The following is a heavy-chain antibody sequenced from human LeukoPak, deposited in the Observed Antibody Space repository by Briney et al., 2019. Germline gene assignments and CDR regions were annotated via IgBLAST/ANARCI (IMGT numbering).Heavy chain of an antibody. CDR3: ARDGVGRVPEMSAPDY. V-gene: IGHV3-48*01. CDR1: GFTFSSYS. D-gene: IGHD3-16*01. J-gene: IGHJ4*02. CDR2: ISSSSTI. Sequence: GGSLRLSCAASGFTFSSYSMNRVRQAPGKGLEWVSYISSSSTIYYADSVKGRFTISRDNAKNSLYLQMNSLRAEDTAVYYCARDGVGRVPEMSAPDYWGQGTLVTVSS.